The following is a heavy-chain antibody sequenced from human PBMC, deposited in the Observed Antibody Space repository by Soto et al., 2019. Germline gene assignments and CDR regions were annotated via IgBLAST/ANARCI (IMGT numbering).Heavy chain of an antibody. CDR3: ARDARGTMIVD. V-gene: IGHV4-59*01. CDR1: GGSISSYY. D-gene: IGHD3-22*01. CDR2: IYYSGST. J-gene: IGHJ4*02. Sequence: SETLSLTCTVSGGSISSYYWSWIRQPPGKGLEWTGYIYYSGSTNYNPSLKSRVTISVDTSKNQFSLKLSSVTAADTAVYYCARDARGTMIVDWGQGTLVTVSS.